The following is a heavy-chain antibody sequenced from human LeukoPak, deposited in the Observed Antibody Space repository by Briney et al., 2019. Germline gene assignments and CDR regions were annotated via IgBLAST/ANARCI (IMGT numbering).Heavy chain of an antibody. V-gene: IGHV6-1*01. J-gene: IGHJ2*01. CDR2: TYYRSKWYN. CDR3: AREEQQTLIAPYWYFDL. CDR1: GDSVSSNSAA. D-gene: IGHD6-13*01. Sequence: SQTLSLTCAISGDSVSSNSAAWNWIRQSPSRGLEWLGRTYYRSKWYNDYAVSVKSRITINPDTSKNQFSLQLNSVTPEDTAVYYCAREEQQTLIAPYWYFDLWGRGTLVTVSS.